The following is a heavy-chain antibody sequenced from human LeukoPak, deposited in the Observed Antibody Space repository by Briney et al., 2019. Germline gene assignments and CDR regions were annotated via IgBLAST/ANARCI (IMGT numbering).Heavy chain of an antibody. Sequence: GGSLRLSCAASGFNFRGYNMNWVRQAPGKGLEWVSSMSTSSTYICYADSIKGRFTISRDDARSLLYLQMDSLRAEDTAVYYCVRDFAFGFCNTTTCRYPFDSWGQGTLVTVSS. J-gene: IGHJ4*02. CDR3: VRDFAFGFCNTTTCRYPFDS. D-gene: IGHD3-16*01. CDR2: MSTSSTYI. CDR1: GFNFRGYN. V-gene: IGHV3-21*06.